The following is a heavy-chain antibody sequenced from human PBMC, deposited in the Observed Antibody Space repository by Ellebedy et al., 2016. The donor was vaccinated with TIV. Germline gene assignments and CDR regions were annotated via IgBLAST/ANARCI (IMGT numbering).Heavy chain of an antibody. Sequence: PGGSLRLSCAASGLPFSTYWMSWVRQAPGKGLEWVAHINQGGTEKYYVDSVKGRFTISRDNAKNSLYLQLNSLRVEDTAVYYCDRGDCDGYRLIDFWGQGTLVNVSS. CDR2: INQGGTEK. D-gene: IGHD5-24*01. J-gene: IGHJ4*02. V-gene: IGHV3-7*01. CDR3: DRGDCDGYRLIDF. CDR1: GLPFSTYW.